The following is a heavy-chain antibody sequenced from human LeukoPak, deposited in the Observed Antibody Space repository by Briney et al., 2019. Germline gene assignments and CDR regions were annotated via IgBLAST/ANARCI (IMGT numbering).Heavy chain of an antibody. CDR2: IYYSGST. D-gene: IGHD3-22*01. V-gene: IGHV4-59*01. J-gene: IGHJ4*02. CDR3: ARGYYDSSGYYLHFDY. Sequence: SETLSLTCTVSGGSISSYYWSWIRQPPGKGLEWIGYIYYSGSTNYNPSLKSRVTVSVDTSKNQFSLKLSSVTAADTAVYYCARGYYDSSGYYLHFDYWGQGTLVTVSS. CDR1: GGSISSYY.